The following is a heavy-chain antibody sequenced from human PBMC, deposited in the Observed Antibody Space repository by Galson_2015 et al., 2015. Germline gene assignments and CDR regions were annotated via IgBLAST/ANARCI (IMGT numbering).Heavy chain of an antibody. Sequence: SVRLCCAASGFIVSRNYMSWVRPAPGKGLECVSVIYSDGSTYYVDSVRGRFIISRANYKNTLYLQMNSLRPEDTAVYYCARDTWAYDSSGYFDYWGQGTLVTVSS. V-gene: IGHV3-66*02. CDR2: IYSDGST. CDR1: GFIVSRNY. J-gene: IGHJ4*02. CDR3: ARDTWAYDSSGYFDY. D-gene: IGHD3-22*01.